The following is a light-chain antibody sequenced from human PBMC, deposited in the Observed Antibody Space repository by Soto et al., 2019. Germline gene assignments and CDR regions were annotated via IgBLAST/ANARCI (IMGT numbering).Light chain of an antibody. CDR3: QQRSNWPIT. J-gene: IGKJ5*01. Sequence: EIVLTQSPGTLSLSPGEIANLSFSASQSVSSSYLAWYQQKPGQAPRLLIYDASNRATGIPARFSGSGSGTDFTLTISSLEPEDFAVYYCQQRSNWPITFGQGTRLEIK. V-gene: IGKV3D-20*02. CDR2: DAS. CDR1: QSVSSSY.